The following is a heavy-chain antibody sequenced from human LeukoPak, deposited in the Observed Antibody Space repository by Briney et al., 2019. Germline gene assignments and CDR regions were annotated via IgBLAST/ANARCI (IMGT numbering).Heavy chain of an antibody. CDR1: GYSFSTYW. CDR3: ARNGASGSPNRFFNWFDP. V-gene: IGHV5-51*01. Sequence: GESLKISCKGSGYSFSTYWIAWVRQTPGKGLEWIGLIYPGDSGTRYSPSFQGQVTFSVDKYINTAYLQWSSLKASDTATYYCARNGASGSPNRFFNWFDPWGQGTLVTVSS. CDR2: IYPGDSGT. D-gene: IGHD3-3*01. J-gene: IGHJ5*02.